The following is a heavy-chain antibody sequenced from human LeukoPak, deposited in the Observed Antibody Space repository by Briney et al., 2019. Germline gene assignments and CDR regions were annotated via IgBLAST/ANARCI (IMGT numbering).Heavy chain of an antibody. CDR3: AANERTGYYEAGDFFDP. CDR1: GYSFTSYW. CDR2: IDPSDSYT. D-gene: IGHD3/OR15-3a*01. Sequence: GESLRISCKGSGYSFTSYWIGWVRQMPGKGLEWMGRIDPSDSYTNYSPSFQGHVTISADKSISTAYLQWSSLEASDTAMYYCAANERTGYYEAGDFFDPWGQGTLVTVSS. J-gene: IGHJ5*02. V-gene: IGHV5-10-1*01.